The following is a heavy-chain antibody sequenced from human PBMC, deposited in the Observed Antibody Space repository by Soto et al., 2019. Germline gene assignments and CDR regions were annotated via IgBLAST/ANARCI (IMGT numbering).Heavy chain of an antibody. CDR3: ATAGLGYSSPFY. D-gene: IGHD6-13*01. CDR2: ISYDGSNK. J-gene: IGHJ4*02. Sequence: GGSLRLSCAASGFTFSSYGMHWVRQAPGKGLEWVAVISYDGSNKYYADSVKGRFTISRDNSKNTLYLQMNSLRAEDTAVYYCATAGLGYSSPFYWGEGTLVTVYS. V-gene: IGHV3-30*03. CDR1: GFTFSSYG.